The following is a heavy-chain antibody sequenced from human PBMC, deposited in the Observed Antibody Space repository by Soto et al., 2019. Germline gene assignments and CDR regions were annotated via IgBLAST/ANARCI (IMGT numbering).Heavy chain of an antibody. CDR3: ARDNYGDYLLGY. Sequence: EVQLVESGGGLVQPGGSLRLSCAASGFTFSSYSMNWVRQAPGKRLEWVSYISSSTNTIYYADSVKGRVTISRDNANNSLDLQMNYLRAEDTAVYYCARDNYGDYLLGYWGQGTLVTVSS. CDR1: GFTFSSYS. V-gene: IGHV3-48*01. CDR2: ISSSTNTI. D-gene: IGHD4-17*01. J-gene: IGHJ4*02.